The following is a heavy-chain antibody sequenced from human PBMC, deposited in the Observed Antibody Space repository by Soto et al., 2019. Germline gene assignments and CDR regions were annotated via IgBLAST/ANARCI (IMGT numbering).Heavy chain of an antibody. V-gene: IGHV2-26*01. CDR3: ARSRSGAYCSGGNGYWYFDL. CDR1: GFSLSNARMG. J-gene: IGHJ2*01. CDR2: IFSNDEK. Sequence: QVTLKESGPVLVKPTETLTLTCTVSGFSLSNARMGVSWIRQPPGEALEWLVHIFSNDEKSYRTSLKSRLTISNDTSKSQVVLTKTNMNTVDTATYYCARSRSGAYCSGGNGYWYFDLWGRGTLVTVSS. D-gene: IGHD2-15*01.